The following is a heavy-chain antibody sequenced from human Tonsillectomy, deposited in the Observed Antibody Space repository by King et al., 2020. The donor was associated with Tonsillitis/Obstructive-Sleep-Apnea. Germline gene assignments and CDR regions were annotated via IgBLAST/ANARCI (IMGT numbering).Heavy chain of an antibody. CDR2: IYYSGST. J-gene: IGHJ5*02. CDR1: GGSISSSSYY. D-gene: IGHD3-3*01. V-gene: IGHV4-39*01. Sequence: VQLQESGPGLVKPSETLSLTCTVSGGSISSSSYYWGWIRQPPGKGLEWIGSIYYSGSTYYNPSLKSRVTISVDTSKNQFSLKLSSVTAADTAVYYCARRVSLTIFVVVIIRDDWFDPWGQGTLVTVSS. CDR3: ARRVSLTIFVVVIIRDDWFDP.